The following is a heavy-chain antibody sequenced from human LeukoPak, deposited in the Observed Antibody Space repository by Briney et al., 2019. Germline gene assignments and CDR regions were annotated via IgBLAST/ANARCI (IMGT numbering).Heavy chain of an antibody. CDR3: ARALYYYDSSGPLPLK. J-gene: IGHJ4*02. CDR2: IFYSGGT. V-gene: IGHV4-59*01. CDR1: GGSISSYY. Sequence: PSETLSLTCTVSGGSISSYYWSWIRQPPGKGLEWIGYIFYSGGTNYNPSLKGRVTISVDTSKNQFSLNLSSVTAADTAVYYCARALYYYDSSGPLPLKWGQGTLVTVSS. D-gene: IGHD3-22*01.